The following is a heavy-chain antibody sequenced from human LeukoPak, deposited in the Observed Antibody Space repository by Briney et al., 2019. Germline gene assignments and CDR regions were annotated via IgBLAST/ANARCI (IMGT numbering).Heavy chain of an antibody. D-gene: IGHD6-19*01. Sequence: GGSLRLSCAASGSTFSDYWMHWVRQAPGKGLVWVSRIKTDGRSTNYADSVKGRFTISRDNAKNTLYLQMNSLRAEDTAVYHCARGRIGGWTDYWGQGTLVTVSS. CDR3: ARGRIGGWTDY. CDR2: IKTDGRST. CDR1: GSTFSDYW. J-gene: IGHJ4*02. V-gene: IGHV3-74*01.